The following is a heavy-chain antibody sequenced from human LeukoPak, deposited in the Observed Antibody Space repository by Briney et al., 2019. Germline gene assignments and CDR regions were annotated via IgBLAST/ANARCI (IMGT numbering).Heavy chain of an antibody. Sequence: ASVKVSCKASGYTFTGYYMHWVRQAPGQGLEWMGWINPNSGGTNYAQKFQGWVTMTRDTSISTAYMELSRLRSDDTAVYYCARDYCGGVCYPAPDAFDIWGQGTMVTVSS. CDR1: GYTFTGYY. V-gene: IGHV1-2*04. CDR3: ARDYCGGVCYPAPDAFDI. J-gene: IGHJ3*02. CDR2: INPNSGGT. D-gene: IGHD2-21*01.